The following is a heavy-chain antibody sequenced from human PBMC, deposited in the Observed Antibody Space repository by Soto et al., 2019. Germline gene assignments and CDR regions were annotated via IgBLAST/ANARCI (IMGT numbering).Heavy chain of an antibody. J-gene: IGHJ4*02. D-gene: IGHD6-19*01. CDR3: ARNSGWPRFDS. CDR2: IYWDDDK. Sequence: QITLMESGPTLVKPTQTLTLTCSFSGFSLTTTGLAVGWIRQPPGKALEWLALIYWDDDKRYSPSLNSRLTITRDTSKNQVVLTMTNMDPVDTATYYCARNSGWPRFDSWGQGTLVTVSS. V-gene: IGHV2-5*02. CDR1: GFSLTTTGLA.